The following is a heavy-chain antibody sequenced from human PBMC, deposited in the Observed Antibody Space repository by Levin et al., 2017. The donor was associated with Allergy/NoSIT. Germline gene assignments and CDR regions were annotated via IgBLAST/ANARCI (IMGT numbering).Heavy chain of an antibody. CDR1: GGSISSGGYS. CDR2: IYLSGST. D-gene: IGHD5-18*01. Sequence: SQTLSLPCALSGGSISSGGYSWSWIRQPPGKGLEWIGNIYLSGSTYYNPSLKSRVTISVDRSKNQFSLNLSSVTAADTAVYYCARVAGYSYGYYFDYWGQGTLVTVSS. J-gene: IGHJ4*02. V-gene: IGHV4-30-2*01. CDR3: ARVAGYSYGYYFDY.